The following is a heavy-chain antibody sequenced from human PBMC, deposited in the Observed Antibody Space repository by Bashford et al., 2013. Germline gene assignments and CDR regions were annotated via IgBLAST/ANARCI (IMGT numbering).Heavy chain of an antibody. J-gene: IGHJ6*03. CDR3: AIDPNSGYDLYYYYMDV. CDR2: IIPVFGTA. Sequence: WVRQAPGQGLEWLGGIIPVFGTANYAQKFQGRVTITADESTSTAYMELSSLRSEDTAVYYCAIDPNSGYDLYYYYMDVWGKGTTVTVSS. V-gene: IGHV1-69*01. D-gene: IGHD5-12*01.